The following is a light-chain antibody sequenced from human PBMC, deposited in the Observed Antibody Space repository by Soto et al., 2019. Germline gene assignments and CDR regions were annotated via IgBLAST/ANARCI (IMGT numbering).Light chain of an antibody. V-gene: IGKV3-15*01. Sequence: ENMLKPAARTLALSPGEGATLSCRACQIVISDYLNWYQQKPGQAPRLLIYGASPRATGIPARFSGSGSGTEFTLPIIRLQSEDFAVYYCQQYNNWPPWTFGQGTKVDI. CDR3: QQYNNWPPWT. CDR1: QIVISD. CDR2: GAS. J-gene: IGKJ1*01.